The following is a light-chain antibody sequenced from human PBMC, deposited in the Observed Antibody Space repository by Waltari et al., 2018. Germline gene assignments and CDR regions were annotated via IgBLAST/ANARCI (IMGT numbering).Light chain of an antibody. CDR1: QTISNW. CDR2: KAS. J-gene: IGKJ2*01. CDR3: QQYHTYAYT. Sequence: DIQMTQSPSTLSASVGDRVTITCRASQTISNWLAWYQQKPGMAPRLLIYKASNLESGVPSRFSGSGSGSEFTLTISSLQPDDFATYYCQQYHTYAYTFGQGTKLEIK. V-gene: IGKV1-5*03.